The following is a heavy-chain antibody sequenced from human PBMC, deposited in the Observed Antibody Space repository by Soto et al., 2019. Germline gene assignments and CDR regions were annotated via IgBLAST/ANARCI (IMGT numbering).Heavy chain of an antibody. CDR1: GFAFNTYA. CDR2: ITNSGGST. Sequence: EVQLLESGGDLVQPGGSLRLSCAASGFAFNTYAMTWVRQSPGKGLEWVSCITNSGGSTYFADSVKGRFTISRDNSKSTLYVQMSSLSAEDTAVYYCARGGPRDGYRDLDYWGPGTQVTVSS. D-gene: IGHD5-18*01. J-gene: IGHJ4*02. CDR3: ARGGPRDGYRDLDY. V-gene: IGHV3-23*01.